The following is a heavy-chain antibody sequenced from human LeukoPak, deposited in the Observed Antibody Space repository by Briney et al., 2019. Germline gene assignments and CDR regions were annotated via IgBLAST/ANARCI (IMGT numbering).Heavy chain of an antibody. CDR3: ADLASDY. CDR1: GFTFGDYA. J-gene: IGHJ4*02. Sequence: GGSLRLSCTASGFTFGDYAMSWFRQAPGKGLEWVSTIYSGGSTYYADSVKGRFTISRDNSKNTVYLQMNSLRAEDTAVYYCADLASDYWGQGTLVIVSS. V-gene: IGHV3-53*01. CDR2: IYSGGST.